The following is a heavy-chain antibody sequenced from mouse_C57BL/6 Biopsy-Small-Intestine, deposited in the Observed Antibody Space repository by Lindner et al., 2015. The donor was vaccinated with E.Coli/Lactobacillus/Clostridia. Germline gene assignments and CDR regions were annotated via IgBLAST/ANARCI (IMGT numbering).Heavy chain of an antibody. CDR3: ARSRDYYSSSYGA. CDR2: INPYNGGT. V-gene: IGHV1-19*01. Sequence: VQLQESGPVLVKPGASVKMSCKASGYTFTDYYMNWVKQSHGKSLEWIGVINPYNGGTSYNQKFKGKATLTVDKSSSTAYMELNSLTSEDSAVYYCARSRDYYSSSYGAWGQGTLVTVSA. J-gene: IGHJ3*01. CDR1: GYTFTDYY. D-gene: IGHD1-1*01.